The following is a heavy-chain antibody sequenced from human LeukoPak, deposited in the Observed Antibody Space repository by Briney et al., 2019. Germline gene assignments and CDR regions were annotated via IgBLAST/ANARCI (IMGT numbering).Heavy chain of an antibody. CDR1: GFTFSDHY. J-gene: IGHJ4*02. CDR2: TGNKANSYTT. CDR3: ATVNTSAWYPFDY. D-gene: IGHD6-19*01. Sequence: PGGSLSLSCAASGFTFSDHYMDWVRQAPGKGLEWVGRTGNKANSYTTEYAASVKGRFTISRDDSKNSLFLQMNSLKSEDTAVYHCATVNTSAWYPFDYWGQGTLVTVSS. V-gene: IGHV3-72*01.